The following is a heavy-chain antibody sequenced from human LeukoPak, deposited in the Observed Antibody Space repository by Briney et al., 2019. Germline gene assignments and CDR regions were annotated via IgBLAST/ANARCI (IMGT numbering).Heavy chain of an antibody. J-gene: IGHJ5*02. V-gene: IGHV3-11*01. D-gene: IGHD3-10*01. CDR3: AAAMVRGVFDP. Sequence: GGSLRLSCAASGFTFSDYYMSWIRQAPGKGLEWVSYISSSGSTIYYADSVKGRFTISRDNAKNSLYLQVNSLRAEDTAVYYCAAAMVRGVFDPWGQGTLVTVSS. CDR2: ISSSGSTI. CDR1: GFTFSDYY.